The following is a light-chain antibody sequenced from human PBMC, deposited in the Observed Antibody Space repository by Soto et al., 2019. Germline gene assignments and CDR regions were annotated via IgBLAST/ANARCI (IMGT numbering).Light chain of an antibody. V-gene: IGKV3-20*01. CDR1: QSVRSSY. CDR2: GAS. CDR3: QQYGGSPWT. Sequence: DIVLTQSPGTLSLSPGERATLSCRASQSVRSSYLAWCQQKPGQAPRLLIYGASSRATGIPDRFSGSGSGTDFTLTIARLEPEDFAVYYCQQYGGSPWTFGQGTKAEIK. J-gene: IGKJ1*01.